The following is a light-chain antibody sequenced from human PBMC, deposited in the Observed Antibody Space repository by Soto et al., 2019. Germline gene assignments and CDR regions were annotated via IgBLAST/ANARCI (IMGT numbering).Light chain of an antibody. CDR1: QSISSY. CDR3: QQSYSTPWT. Sequence: DIQMTQSPSSLSASVGDRVTITCRASQSISSYLNWYQQKPGKAPKLLSYAASSLQSGVPSRFSSSVSGKDITLTISSLQPEDFASYHCQQSYSTPWTFGQGTKVDIK. V-gene: IGKV1-39*01. J-gene: IGKJ1*01. CDR2: AAS.